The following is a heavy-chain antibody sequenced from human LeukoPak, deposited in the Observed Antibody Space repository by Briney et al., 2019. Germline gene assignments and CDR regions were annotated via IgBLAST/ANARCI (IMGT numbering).Heavy chain of an antibody. D-gene: IGHD6-13*01. V-gene: IGHV1-2*01. Sequence: ASVKVSCKASGYTFTGYYMHWVRQAPGQGLEWMGWINPNSGGTNYAQKFQGRVTITRDTSISTAYMELSRLRSDDTVVYYCARDLGYSRYYYSMDVWGKGTTVTVSS. CDR3: ARDLGYSRYYYSMDV. J-gene: IGHJ6*03. CDR1: GYTFTGYY. CDR2: INPNSGGT.